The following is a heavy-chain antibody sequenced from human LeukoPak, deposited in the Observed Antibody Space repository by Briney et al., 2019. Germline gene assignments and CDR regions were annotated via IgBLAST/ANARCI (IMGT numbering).Heavy chain of an antibody. CDR2: ISGSGGST. J-gene: IGHJ4*02. V-gene: IGHV3-23*01. CDR3: AQQMGACDFWSGYYSTVDY. Sequence: GGSLRLSCAASGFTFSSYAMSWVRQAPGKGLEWVSAISGSGGSTYYADSVKGRFTISRDNSKNTLYLQMNSLRAEDTAVYYCAQQMGACDFWSGYYSTVDYWGQGTLVTVSS. D-gene: IGHD3-3*01. CDR1: GFTFSSYA.